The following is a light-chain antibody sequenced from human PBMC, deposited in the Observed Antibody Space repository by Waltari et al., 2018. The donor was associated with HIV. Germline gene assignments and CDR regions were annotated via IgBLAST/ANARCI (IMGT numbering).Light chain of an antibody. J-gene: IGLJ6*01. Sequence: QSVLTQSPSVSEAPGQSVPIPRSGSDSNIGSHAVTWYQQFPGKPPRRLVYNDDLILSGVSDRVSASKSGTSASLAINDLQSEHESHYYCAAWDDGLNGVIFGGGTKVTVL. CDR2: NDD. CDR1: DSNIGSHA. CDR3: AAWDDGLNGVI. V-gene: IGLV1-36*01.